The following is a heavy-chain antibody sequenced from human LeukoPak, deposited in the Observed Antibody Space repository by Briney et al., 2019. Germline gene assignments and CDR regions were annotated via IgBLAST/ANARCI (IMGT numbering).Heavy chain of an antibody. V-gene: IGHV4-39*07. D-gene: IGHD6-19*01. CDR2: IYYSGST. J-gene: IGHJ4*02. Sequence: SETLSLTCTVSGGSISSGSYYWGWIRQPPGKGLEWIGSIYYSGSTYYNPSLKSRVTISVDTSKNQFSLKLSSVTAADTAVYYCARDELNGWDWGQGTLVTVSS. CDR3: ARDELNGWD. CDR1: GGSISSGSYY.